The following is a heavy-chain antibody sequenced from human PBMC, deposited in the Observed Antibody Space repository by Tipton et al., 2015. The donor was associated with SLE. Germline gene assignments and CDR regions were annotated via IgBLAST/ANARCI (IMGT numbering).Heavy chain of an antibody. CDR3: ARERIGGVDAFDI. CDR2: INSDGSST. J-gene: IGHJ3*02. Sequence: SLRLSCAASGFTFSSYWMHWVRQAPGKGLLWVSRINSDGSSTSYADSVKGRFTISRDNAKNTLYLQMNSLTAEDTAVYYCARERIGGVDAFDIWGQGTMVTVSS. D-gene: IGHD3-16*01. CDR1: GFTFSSYW. V-gene: IGHV3-74*01.